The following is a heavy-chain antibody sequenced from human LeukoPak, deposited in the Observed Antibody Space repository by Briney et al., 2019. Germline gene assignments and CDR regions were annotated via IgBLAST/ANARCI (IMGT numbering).Heavy chain of an antibody. CDR2: VRDKANTHTT. CDR3: ARGSKQQLPRDYHYGMDV. D-gene: IGHD6-13*01. V-gene: IGHV3-72*01. J-gene: IGHJ6*02. CDR1: GFTFSDHY. Sequence: PGGSLRLSCAASGFTFSDHYMDWLRQAPGKGLEWVGRVRDKANTHTTEYAASVKGRFTVSRDDSKNSLWLQLNSLKTEDTAVYFCARGSKQQLPRDYHYGMDVWGPGTTVTVSS.